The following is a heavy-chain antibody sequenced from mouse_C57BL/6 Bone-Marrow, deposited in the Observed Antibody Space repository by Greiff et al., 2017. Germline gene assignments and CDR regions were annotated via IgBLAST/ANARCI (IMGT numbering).Heavy chain of an antibody. Sequence: VKLQESGAELVKPGASVKISCKASGYAFSSYWMNWVKQRPGKGLEWIGQIYPGDGDTNYNGKFKGKATLTADKSSSTAYMQLSSLTSEDSAVDCCARVYYGSSYGYCDVWGTGTTVTVSS. CDR1: GYAFSSYW. D-gene: IGHD1-1*01. CDR2: IYPGDGDT. V-gene: IGHV1-80*01. J-gene: IGHJ1*03. CDR3: ARVYYGSSYGYCDV.